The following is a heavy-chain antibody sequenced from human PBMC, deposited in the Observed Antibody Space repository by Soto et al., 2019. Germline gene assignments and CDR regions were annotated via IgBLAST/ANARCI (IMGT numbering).Heavy chain of an antibody. Sequence: QVQLVQSGAEVKKPGSSVKVSCRTSGGSFSTYTISWVRQAPGQRLEWLGRIIPILDITNYAQNFQGRVTITADKSTSTSYMELSNLRSEDTAVYYCLVVLIALGGHWGQGTRVTVSS. CDR2: IIPILDIT. CDR3: LVVLIALGGH. D-gene: IGHD2-2*01. CDR1: GGSFSTYT. V-gene: IGHV1-69*02. J-gene: IGHJ4*02.